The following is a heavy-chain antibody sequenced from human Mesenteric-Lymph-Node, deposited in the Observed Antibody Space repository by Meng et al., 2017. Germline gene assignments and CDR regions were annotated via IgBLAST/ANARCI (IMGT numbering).Heavy chain of an antibody. J-gene: IGHJ4*02. CDR2: IIHGGSP. V-gene: IGHV4-34*12. CDR1: GGSFSGYY. D-gene: IGHD2-8*02. Sequence: QVPLQQWGAGLLKPSETLSLTCAVYGGSFSGYYWSWIRQPPGKGLEWIGEIIHGGSPSYNPSLKSRVTISIDTSKNQLSQMLSSVTAADTAVYYCARRPTGIDYWGQGTLVTVSS. CDR3: ARRPTGIDY.